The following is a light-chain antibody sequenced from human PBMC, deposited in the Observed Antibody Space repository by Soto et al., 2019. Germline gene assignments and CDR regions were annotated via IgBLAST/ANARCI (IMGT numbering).Light chain of an antibody. Sequence: ETVMTQSPDTLSVSPGERVTLSCRASEGVGSSLAWYQQKPGQAPRVIIYGASSRATGIPDRFSGSGSGTDFTLTISRLEPEDFAVYYCQQYGSSPWTFGQGTKVDIK. CDR3: QQYGSSPWT. CDR1: EGVGSSL. V-gene: IGKV3-20*01. CDR2: GAS. J-gene: IGKJ1*01.